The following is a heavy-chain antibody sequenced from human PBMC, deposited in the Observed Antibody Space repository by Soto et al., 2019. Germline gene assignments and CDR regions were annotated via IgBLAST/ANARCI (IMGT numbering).Heavy chain of an antibody. J-gene: IGHJ4*02. CDR3: AVGYYDSSGYYY. CDR2: IIPIFGTA. Sequence: SVKVSCKASGGTFSSYAISWVRQAPGQGLEWMGGIIPIFGTANYAQKFQGRVTITADESTSTAYMELSSLRSEDTAVYYCAVGYYDSSGYYYWGQGTRVTVSS. V-gene: IGHV1-69*13. D-gene: IGHD3-22*01. CDR1: GGTFSSYA.